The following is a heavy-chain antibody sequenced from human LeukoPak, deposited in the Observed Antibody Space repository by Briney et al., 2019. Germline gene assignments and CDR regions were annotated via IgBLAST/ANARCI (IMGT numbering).Heavy chain of an antibody. CDR2: TYYRSTWYN. Sequence: SQTLSLTCAISGDSVSSNSVTWNWIRQSPSRGLEWLGRTYYRSTWYNDYAVSVRGRITVNPDTSKNQFSLHLNSVTPEDTAVYFCARRLTQYDCFDPWGQGILVTVSS. J-gene: IGHJ5*02. D-gene: IGHD2-15*01. CDR3: ARRLTQYDCFDP. CDR1: GDSVSSNSVT. V-gene: IGHV6-1*01.